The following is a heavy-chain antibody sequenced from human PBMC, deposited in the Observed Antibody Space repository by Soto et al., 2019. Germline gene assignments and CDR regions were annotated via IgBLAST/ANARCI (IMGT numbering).Heavy chain of an antibody. V-gene: IGHV1-3*04. CDR2: INTGNGNT. Sequence: ASVKVSCKTSGYNFVTYAMHWWRQAPGQRLEWMGWINTGNGNTKYSQNFQDRVTITRDTAATIVYMELTSLTYEAEAVYYRAIKGGSDHLRVSKYWGQGPLVTVPS. CDR1: GYNFVTYA. J-gene: IGHJ1*01. CDR3: AIKGGSDHLRVSKY. D-gene: IGHD6-19*01.